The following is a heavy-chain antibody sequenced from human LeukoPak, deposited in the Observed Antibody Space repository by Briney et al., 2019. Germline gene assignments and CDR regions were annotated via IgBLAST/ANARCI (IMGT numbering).Heavy chain of an antibody. Sequence: GASVKVSCKASGYTFTSYGISWVRQAPGQGLEWMGWISAYNGNTNYVQKLQGRVTMTTDTSTSTAYMELRSLRSDDTAVYYCASSSGGSYYLRAFDIWGQGTMVTVSS. D-gene: IGHD1-26*01. CDR1: GYTFTSYG. CDR2: ISAYNGNT. J-gene: IGHJ3*02. CDR3: ASSSGGSYYLRAFDI. V-gene: IGHV1-18*01.